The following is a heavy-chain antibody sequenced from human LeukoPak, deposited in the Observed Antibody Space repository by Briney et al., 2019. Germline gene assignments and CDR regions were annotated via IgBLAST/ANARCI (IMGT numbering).Heavy chain of an antibody. V-gene: IGHV3-9*01. Sequence: GGSLRLSCAASGFTFDDYAMHWVRQAPGKGLEWVSGISWNSGSIGYVDSVKGRFTISRDNAKNSLYLQMNSLRAEDTALYYCAKDMGATSEYYFDYWGQGTLVTVSS. CDR3: AKDMGATSEYYFDY. J-gene: IGHJ4*02. CDR2: ISWNSGSI. CDR1: GFTFDDYA. D-gene: IGHD1-26*01.